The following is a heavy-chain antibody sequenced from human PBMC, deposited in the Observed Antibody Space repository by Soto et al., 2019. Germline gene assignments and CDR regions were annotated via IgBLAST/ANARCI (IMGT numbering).Heavy chain of an antibody. CDR3: ARQPKYSSGWYYFEY. J-gene: IGHJ4*02. D-gene: IGHD6-19*01. V-gene: IGHV4-39*01. CDR2: IYYSGST. CDR1: GGSISSSSYY. Sequence: SETLSLTCTVSGGSISSSSYYWVWIRQPPGKGLEWIGSIYYSGSTYYNPSLKSRVTISVDTSKNQFSLKLSSVTAADTAVYYCARQPKYSSGWYYFEYWGQGTLVTVSS.